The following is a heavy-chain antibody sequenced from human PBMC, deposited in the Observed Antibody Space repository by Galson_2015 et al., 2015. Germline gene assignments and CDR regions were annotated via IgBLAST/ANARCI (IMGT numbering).Heavy chain of an antibody. D-gene: IGHD3-10*01. CDR3: TAGSQGISRGFEYFDP. CDR1: GFIFSNAW. V-gene: IGHV3-15*01. Sequence: SLRLSCAASGFIFSNAWMNRVRQAPGKGLEWVGRIKSKTDGGTTDYAAPVKDRFTISRDNSKNTLYLQMNSLKTEDTAVYYCTAGSQGISRGFEYFDPWGQGTLVTVSS. CDR2: IKSKTDGGTT. J-gene: IGHJ5*02.